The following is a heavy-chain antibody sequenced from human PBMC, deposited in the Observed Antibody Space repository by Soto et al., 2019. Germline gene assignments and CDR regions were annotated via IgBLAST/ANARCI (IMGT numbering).Heavy chain of an antibody. Sequence: EVQLLESGGGLVQPGGSLRLSCAASGFTFSSYAMSWVRQAPGKGLEWVSAISGSGGSTYYADSVKGRFTISRDNSKNTLYLQMNSLRAEDTAVYYCAKSKKVGWFGSYYYYGMDVWGQGTTVTVSS. CDR2: ISGSGGST. D-gene: IGHD3-10*01. V-gene: IGHV3-23*01. CDR1: GFTFSSYA. J-gene: IGHJ6*02. CDR3: AKSKKVGWFGSYYYYGMDV.